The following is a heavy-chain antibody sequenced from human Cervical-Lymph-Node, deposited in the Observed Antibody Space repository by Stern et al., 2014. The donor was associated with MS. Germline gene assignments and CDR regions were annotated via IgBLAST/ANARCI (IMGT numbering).Heavy chain of an antibody. V-gene: IGHV2-5*02. J-gene: IGHJ4*02. D-gene: IGHD5-24*01. CDR2: LFLDYAT. CDR3: AHSSPRVDGLDY. Sequence: EEPRPTLVKPTQTLTLTCTFSGFSLSTRGVAVACSRQPPGKALEWLAPLFLDYATRYTPALKSRLTITRDTSKNQVVLTLTNVDPVDTGTYYCAHSSPRVDGLDYWGQGTLVAVSS. CDR1: GFSLSTRGVA.